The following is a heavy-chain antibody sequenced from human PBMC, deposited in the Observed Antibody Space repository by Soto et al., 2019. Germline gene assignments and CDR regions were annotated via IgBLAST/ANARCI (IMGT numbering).Heavy chain of an antibody. CDR2: TYYNGNA. J-gene: IGHJ4*02. D-gene: IGHD3-22*01. CDR1: GGSIDRSNYY. CDR3: ARHFVAVVIKGWGY. V-gene: IGHV4-39*01. Sequence: SETMSLTCTVSGGSIDRSNYYWDWIRQPPGKGLEWIGTTYYNGNAYYNPSLKSRVTMSVDTSKNQFSLKLISVAAADTAVYYCARHFVAVVIKGWGYWGQGTLVTVSS.